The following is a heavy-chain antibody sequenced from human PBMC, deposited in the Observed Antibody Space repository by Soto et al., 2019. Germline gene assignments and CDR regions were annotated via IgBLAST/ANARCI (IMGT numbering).Heavy chain of an antibody. CDR3: ARMGDRSGYSGGFDP. CDR1: GFTVSSNY. J-gene: IGHJ5*02. CDR2: IYSGGST. D-gene: IGHD3-22*01. Sequence: EVQLVESGGGLVQPGGSLRLSCAASGFTVSSNYMSWVRQAPGKGLEWVSVIYSGGSTYYADSVKGRFTISRDNSKNTLYLQMNSLRAEDTAVYYCARMGDRSGYSGGFDPWGQGTLVTVSS. V-gene: IGHV3-66*01.